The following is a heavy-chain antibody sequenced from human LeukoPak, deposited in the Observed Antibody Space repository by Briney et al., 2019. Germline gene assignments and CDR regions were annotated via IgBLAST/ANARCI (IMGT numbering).Heavy chain of an antibody. CDR1: GAPLNNYY. J-gene: IGHJ5*02. V-gene: IGHV4-59*08. D-gene: IGHD4-17*01. CDR3: AMQVGIYGDYNNWFDP. Sequence: SETLSLTCTVSGAPLNNYYWNWVRQPPGKELEWIGNVDYSGSTRYNPSLKSRATMSLDSSKNQFSLRLTSVTASDMAVYYCAMQVGIYGDYNNWFDPWGQGARVTVSS. CDR2: VDYSGST.